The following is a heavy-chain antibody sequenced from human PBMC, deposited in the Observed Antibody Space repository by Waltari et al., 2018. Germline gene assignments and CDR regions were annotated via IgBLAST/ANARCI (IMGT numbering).Heavy chain of an antibody. Sequence: EVQLVESGGGLIQPGGSLRLYCAASGFTVNSKYMSWVRQAPGKGVDWVSFIYSGGSTYYADSVKGRFTISRDNSKNTLYLQMNSLRAEDTAVYYCASLKNDYGDFNDAFDIWGQGTMVTVSS. CDR2: IYSGGST. J-gene: IGHJ3*02. CDR1: GFTVNSKY. CDR3: ASLKNDYGDFNDAFDI. V-gene: IGHV3-53*01. D-gene: IGHD4-17*01.